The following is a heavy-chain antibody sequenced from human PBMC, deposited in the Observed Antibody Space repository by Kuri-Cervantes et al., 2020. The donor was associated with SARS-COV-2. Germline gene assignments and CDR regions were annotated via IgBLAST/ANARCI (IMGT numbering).Heavy chain of an antibody. CDR3: ARGGYYYGSGYSL. J-gene: IGHJ4*02. D-gene: IGHD3-10*01. Sequence: SETLSLTCAVSGFSISRGYYWGWIRQPPGKGLEWIGTIYHSGSPYYNPSLKSRVTISLDTSKNLFSLRLSSVTAADTAVYYCARGGYYYGSGYSLWGQGTLVTVSS. V-gene: IGHV4-38-2*01. CDR2: IYHSGSP. CDR1: GFSISRGYY.